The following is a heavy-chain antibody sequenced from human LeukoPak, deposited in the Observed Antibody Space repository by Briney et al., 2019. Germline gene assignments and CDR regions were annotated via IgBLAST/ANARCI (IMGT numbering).Heavy chain of an antibody. J-gene: IGHJ4*02. Sequence: SETLSLTRTVSGGSISSSTYYWAWIRQPPGKGLEWIGTIYYSGNTYYNPSLKSRVTISVDTSKNQFSLKLSSVTAADTAVYYCARDGEIVGARYFDYWGQGTLVTVSS. D-gene: IGHD1-26*01. CDR1: GGSISSSTYY. V-gene: IGHV4-39*07. CDR2: IYYSGNT. CDR3: ARDGEIVGARYFDY.